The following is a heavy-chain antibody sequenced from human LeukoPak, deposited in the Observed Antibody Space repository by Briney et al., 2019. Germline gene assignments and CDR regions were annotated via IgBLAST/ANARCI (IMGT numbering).Heavy chain of an antibody. D-gene: IGHD3-9*01. CDR3: ARVAQRYDILTGYYFDYMDV. CDR2: INPSGGST. Sequence: ASVKVSCKASGYTFTSYYMHWVRQAPGQGLEWMGIINPSGGSTSYAQKFQGRVTMTRDMSTSTVYMELSSLRSEDTAVYYCARVAQRYDILTGYYFDYMDVWGKGTTVTISS. V-gene: IGHV1-46*01. J-gene: IGHJ6*03. CDR1: GYTFTSYY.